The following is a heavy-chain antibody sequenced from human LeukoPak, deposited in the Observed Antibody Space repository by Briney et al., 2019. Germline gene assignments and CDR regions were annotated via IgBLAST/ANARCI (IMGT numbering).Heavy chain of an antibody. J-gene: IGHJ4*02. CDR3: ARSQYCSGGSCYRLGDY. D-gene: IGHD2-15*01. CDR2: IWHDGSNK. V-gene: IGHV3-33*01. CDR1: GFTFSTYA. Sequence: GGSLRLPCAASGFTFSTYAMHWVRQAPGKGLEWVAVIWHDGSNKYYADSVKGRFTISRDDSKNTLYLRMDSLRAEDTAVYYCARSQYCSGGSCYRLGDYWGQGTLVTVSS.